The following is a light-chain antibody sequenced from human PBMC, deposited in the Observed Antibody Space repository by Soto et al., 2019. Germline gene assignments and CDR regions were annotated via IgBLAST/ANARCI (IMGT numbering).Light chain of an antibody. CDR2: GAS. CDR3: QQYGSSGT. Sequence: IVLTQSQGRLSLSPGERASLCCGASQSISSSFLAWYQQKPGQAPRLLIYGASNRATGIPDRFSGSGSGTDFTLTISRLEPEDFAVYYCQQYGSSGTFGQGTKVDIK. CDR1: QSISSSF. V-gene: IGKV3-20*01. J-gene: IGKJ1*01.